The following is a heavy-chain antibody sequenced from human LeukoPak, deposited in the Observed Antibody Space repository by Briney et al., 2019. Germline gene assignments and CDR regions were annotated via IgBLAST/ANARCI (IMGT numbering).Heavy chain of an antibody. J-gene: IGHJ4*02. D-gene: IGHD4/OR15-4a*01. V-gene: IGHV4-39*01. CDR2: MYYSGST. CDR3: ASANTHY. Sequence: SXTLSLTCTVSGGSISSSSYYWGWIRQPRGKGVEWNVSMYYSGSTYYNPARKSRITISVKTEKNKFSLKLSSVTAADTAVYYCASANTHYWGQGTLVTVSS. CDR1: GGSISSSSYY.